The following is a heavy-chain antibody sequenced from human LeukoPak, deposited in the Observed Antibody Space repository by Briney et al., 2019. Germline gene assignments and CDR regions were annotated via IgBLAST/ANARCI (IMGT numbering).Heavy chain of an antibody. CDR3: AREKAYYDFWSGEFDY. CDR1: GGTSSNYA. Sequence: SVKVSCKASGGTSSNYAISWVRQAPGQGLEWMGGISPIFSTANYAQKFQGRVTITADESTSTAYMEPSSLRSEDTAVYYCAREKAYYDFWSGEFDYWGQGTLVTVSS. D-gene: IGHD3-3*01. J-gene: IGHJ4*02. CDR2: ISPIFSTA. V-gene: IGHV1-69*13.